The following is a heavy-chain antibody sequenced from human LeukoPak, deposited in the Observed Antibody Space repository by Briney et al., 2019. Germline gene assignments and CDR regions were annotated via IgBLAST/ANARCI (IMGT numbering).Heavy chain of an antibody. CDR2: ISGSGSSA. J-gene: IGHJ4*02. CDR1: GLAFSSYA. D-gene: IGHD6-13*01. Sequence: GGSLRLSCAASGLAFSSYAMTWVCQAPGDGQQWGSDISGSGSSAYYGDSVRGRFTISRDNSKNTLYLQMNSLRAEDTAVYHCAKDKYSPVRSMSEAAYYFDFWGPGTPVPVSS. V-gene: IGHV3-23*01. CDR3: AKDKYSPVRSMSEAAYYFDF.